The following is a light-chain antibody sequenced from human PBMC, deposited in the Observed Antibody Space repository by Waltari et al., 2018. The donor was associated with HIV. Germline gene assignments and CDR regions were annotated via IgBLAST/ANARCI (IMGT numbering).Light chain of an antibody. CDR2: RSN. V-gene: IGLV1-47*01. J-gene: IGLJ3*02. Sequence: SGSSSNIGNTYVYWYQQLPGTAPKVLIYRSNQRPSGVPDRFSGSKSGTSASLAISGLRSEGEADYYCAAWEDSLSSPVFGGGTKLIVL. CDR3: AAWEDSLSSPV. CDR1: SSNIGNTY.